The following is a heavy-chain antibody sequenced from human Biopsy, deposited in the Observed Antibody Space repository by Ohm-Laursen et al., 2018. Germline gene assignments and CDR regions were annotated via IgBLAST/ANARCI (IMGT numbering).Heavy chain of an antibody. CDR1: GYTFTNYA. V-gene: IGHV1-18*01. Sequence: ASVKVSCKASGYTFTNYAINWVRQAPGQGLEWMGWISTYNDDTNIAQKFQGRVSMTTDTSTRTAYMELRSLRSGDTAIYFCARDPGYDFWSGSDPFDIRGQGTLVTVS. D-gene: IGHD3-3*01. CDR3: ARDPGYDFWSGSDPFDI. CDR2: ISTYNDDT. J-gene: IGHJ3*02.